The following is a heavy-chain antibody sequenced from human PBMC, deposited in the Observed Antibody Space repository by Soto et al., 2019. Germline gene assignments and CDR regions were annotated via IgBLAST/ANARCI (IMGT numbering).Heavy chain of an antibody. Sequence: GGSLRLSCAASGFTFSSYSMNWVRQAPGKGLEWVSSISSSSSNIYYADSVKGRFTISRDNAKNSLYLQMNSLRAEDSAVYYCARETSKHYSSSWTRDYWGQGTLVTVSS. CDR3: ARETSKHYSSSWTRDY. D-gene: IGHD6-13*01. CDR2: ISSSSSNI. V-gene: IGHV3-21*01. J-gene: IGHJ4*02. CDR1: GFTFSSYS.